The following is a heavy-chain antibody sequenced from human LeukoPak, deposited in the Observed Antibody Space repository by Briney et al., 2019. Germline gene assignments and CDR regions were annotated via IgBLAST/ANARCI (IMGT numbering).Heavy chain of an antibody. CDR2: TSSSGSTI. V-gene: IGHV3-48*04. J-gene: IGHJ5*02. CDR1: GFTFNTFG. D-gene: IGHD6-13*01. CDR3: AREAGGIAAAGTGYNWFDP. Sequence: PGRSLKLSCAASGFTFNTFGMNWVHQAPGKGLEWVSYTSSSGSTIYYADSVKGRFTISRDNAKNSLYLQMNSLRAEDTAVYYCAREAGGIAAAGTGYNWFDPWGQGTLVTVSS.